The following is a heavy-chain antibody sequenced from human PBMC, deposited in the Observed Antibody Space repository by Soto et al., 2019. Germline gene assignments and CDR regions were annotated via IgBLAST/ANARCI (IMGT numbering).Heavy chain of an antibody. Sequence: QVQLQESGPGLVKPSQTLSLTCTVSGGSISSGGYYWSWIRQHPGKGLEWIGYIYYSGSTYYNPSLKSRVTISVDTSKNQFSLKLSSVTAADTAVYYCASGYYDFWSGYITDYWGQGTLVTVSS. D-gene: IGHD3-3*01. CDR2: IYYSGST. J-gene: IGHJ4*02. CDR3: ASGYYDFWSGYITDY. CDR1: GGSISSGGYY. V-gene: IGHV4-31*03.